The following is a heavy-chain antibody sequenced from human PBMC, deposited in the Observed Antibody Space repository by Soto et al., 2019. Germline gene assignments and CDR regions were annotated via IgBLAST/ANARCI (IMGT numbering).Heavy chain of an antibody. J-gene: IGHJ4*01. CDR2: TYYRSKWYN. V-gene: IGHV6-1*01. CDR3: ARNRGYCSSTSCYGPFDS. D-gene: IGHD2-2*01. Sequence: SQTLSITCAISGGSVSSNSSSWNWIRQSPSRGLEWLGRTYYRSKWYNDYAVSVKSRITINPDTSKNQFSLQLNSVTPEDTAVYYCARNRGYCSSTSCYGPFDSWGPGTLVTV. CDR1: GGSVSSNSSS.